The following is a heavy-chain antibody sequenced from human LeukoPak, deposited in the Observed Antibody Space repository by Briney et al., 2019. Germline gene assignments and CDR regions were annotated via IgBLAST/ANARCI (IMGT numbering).Heavy chain of an antibody. Sequence: GESLKISCKGSGFSFTSYWIGWVRQMPGEGLEWMGMIYPGDSDTRYSPSFRGQVTISADKSISTAYLQWSSLKASDTAIYYCAREDLEERRTAYMDVWGKGTTVTVFS. CDR2: IYPGDSDT. J-gene: IGHJ6*03. V-gene: IGHV5-51*01. CDR1: GFSFTSYW. CDR3: AREDLEERRTAYMDV. D-gene: IGHD1-1*01.